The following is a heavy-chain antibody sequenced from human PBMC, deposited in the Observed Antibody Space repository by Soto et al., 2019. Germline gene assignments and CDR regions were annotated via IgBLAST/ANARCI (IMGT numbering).Heavy chain of an antibody. Sequence: GGSLRLSYAASGFRFSDYYMGWIRQAPGKGLEWLASVTSEGSTDFVADSVKGRFTSSRDNAKNSLYLQMSSLRAEDTAVYYCAKFAPQGSSSWYNWFDPWGQGTLVTLSS. J-gene: IGHJ5*02. CDR2: VTSEGSTD. CDR1: GFRFSDYY. D-gene: IGHD6-13*01. V-gene: IGHV3-11*01. CDR3: AKFAPQGSSSWYNWFDP.